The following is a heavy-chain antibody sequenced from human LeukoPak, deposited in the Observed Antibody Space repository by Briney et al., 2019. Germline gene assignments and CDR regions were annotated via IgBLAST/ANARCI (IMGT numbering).Heavy chain of an antibody. D-gene: IGHD3-22*01. J-gene: IGHJ4*02. V-gene: IGHV1-24*01. CDR3: ATGFRSSGYYNYFDY. Sequence: GASVKVSSKVSGYTLTELSMHWVRQAPGKGLEWMGGFDPEDGETIYAQKFQGRVTMTEDTSTDTAYMELSSLRSEDTAVYYCATGFRSSGYYNYFDYWGQGTLVTVSS. CDR2: FDPEDGET. CDR1: GYTLTELS.